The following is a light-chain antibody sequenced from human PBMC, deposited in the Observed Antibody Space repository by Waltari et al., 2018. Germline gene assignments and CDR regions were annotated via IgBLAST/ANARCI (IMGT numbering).Light chain of an antibody. J-gene: IGLJ7*01. CDR3: GTWDSSLSGAV. Sequence: QSVLTQPPSVSAAPGQRVTIPCSGGSSNIWNNYVSWYRQFPGTAPKLLIYENPERPSGIPGRFSGSKSGTSATLDITGLQAGDEADYYCGTWDSSLSGAVFGGGTHLTVL. CDR2: ENP. CDR1: SSNIWNNY. V-gene: IGLV1-51*02.